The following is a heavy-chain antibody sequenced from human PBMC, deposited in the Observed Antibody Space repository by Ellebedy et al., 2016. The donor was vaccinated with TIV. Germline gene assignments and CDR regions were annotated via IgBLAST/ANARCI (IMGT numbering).Heavy chain of an antibody. CDR2: IAASGGGT. CDR3: ARLYCTSANCDRGYFGY. Sequence: GESLKISXAASGFTFSSSAMSWVRQAPGKGLEYVSTIAASGGGTYYADAVKGRFTISRDNSKNTLYVLMNSLRAEDTAVYYCARLYCTSANCDRGYFGYWGQGTLVTVSS. D-gene: IGHD2-2*02. V-gene: IGHV3-23*01. CDR1: GFTFSSSA. J-gene: IGHJ4*02.